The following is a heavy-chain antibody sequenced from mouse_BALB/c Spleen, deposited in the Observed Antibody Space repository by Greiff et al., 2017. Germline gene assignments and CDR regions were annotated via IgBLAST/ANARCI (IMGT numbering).Heavy chain of an antibody. J-gene: IGHJ4*01. Sequence: EVKLMESGGDLVKPGGSLKLSCAASGFTFSSYGMSWVRQTPDKRLEWVATISSGGSYTYYPDSVKGRFTISRDNAKNTLYLQMSSLKSEDTAMYYCARPDGSSSYAMDYWGQGTSVTVSS. CDR2: ISSGGSYT. CDR3: ARPDGSSSYAMDY. D-gene: IGHD1-1*01. CDR1: GFTFSSYG. V-gene: IGHV5-6*01.